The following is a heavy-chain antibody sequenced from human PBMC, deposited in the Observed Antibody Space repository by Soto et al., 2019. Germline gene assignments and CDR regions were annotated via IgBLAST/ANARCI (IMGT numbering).Heavy chain of an antibody. CDR3: AKMCSSTSCPMDV. D-gene: IGHD2-2*01. J-gene: IGHJ6*02. CDR2: ISYDGSNK. V-gene: IGHV3-30*18. CDR1: GFTFSSYG. Sequence: GGSLRLSCAASGFTFSSYGMHWVRQAPGKGLEWVAVISYDGSNKYYADSVKGRFTISRDNSKNTLYLQMNSLRAEDTAVYYCAKMCSSTSCPMDVWGQVTTVTVSS.